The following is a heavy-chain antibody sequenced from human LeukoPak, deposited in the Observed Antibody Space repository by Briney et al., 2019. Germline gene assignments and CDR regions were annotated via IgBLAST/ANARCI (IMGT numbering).Heavy chain of an antibody. CDR2: INAGNGNT. J-gene: IGHJ4*02. Sequence: ASVKVSCKASGYTFTSYAMHWVRQAPGQRLEWMGWINAGNGNTKYSQEFQGRVTITRDTSASTAYMELSSLRSEDMAVYYCARVSSGYRYPRFDYWGQGTLVTVSS. D-gene: IGHD5-18*01. CDR1: GYTFTSYA. V-gene: IGHV1-3*03. CDR3: ARVSSGYRYPRFDY.